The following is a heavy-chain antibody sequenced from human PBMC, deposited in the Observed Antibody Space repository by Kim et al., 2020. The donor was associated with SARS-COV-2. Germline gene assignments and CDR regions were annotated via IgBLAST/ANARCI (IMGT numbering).Heavy chain of an antibody. J-gene: IGHJ3*02. CDR2: ISYDGSNK. Sequence: GGSLRLSCAASGFTFSSYGMHWVRQAPGKGLEWVAVISYDGSNKYYADSVKGRFTISRDNSKNTLYLQMNSLRAEDTAVYYCARAAAGMDDAFDIWGQGTMVTVSS. V-gene: IGHV3-30*03. D-gene: IGHD6-13*01. CDR3: ARAAAGMDDAFDI. CDR1: GFTFSSYG.